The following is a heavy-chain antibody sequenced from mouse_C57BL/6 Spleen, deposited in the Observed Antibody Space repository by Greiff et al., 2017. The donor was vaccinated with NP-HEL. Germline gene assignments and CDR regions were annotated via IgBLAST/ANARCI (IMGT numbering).Heavy chain of an antibody. CDR2: IDPNRGGT. Sequence: QVQLKQPGAELVKPGASVKLSCKASGYTFTSYWMHWVKQRPGRGLEWIGRIDPNRGGTKYNEKFKSKATLTVDTPSSTAYMQLSSLTSEDSAVYYCARYDYGSSYDLFAYWGQGTLVTVSA. V-gene: IGHV1-72*01. CDR3: ARYDYGSSYDLFAY. J-gene: IGHJ3*01. CDR1: GYTFTSYW. D-gene: IGHD1-1*01.